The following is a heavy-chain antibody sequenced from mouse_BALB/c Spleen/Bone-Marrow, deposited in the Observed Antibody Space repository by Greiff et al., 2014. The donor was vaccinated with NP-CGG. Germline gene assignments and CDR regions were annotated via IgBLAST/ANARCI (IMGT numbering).Heavy chain of an antibody. V-gene: IGHV14-3*02. Sequence: VQLQQSGSELVKPGASVKLSCAASGFNIKDTYMHWVKQRPEQGLEWIGRIDPANGDTKYDPKFQGKATITAGTSSNAAYLQLSSLTSEDTAVYYCTRPSFYYGSSYWYFDVWGAGTTVTVSS. J-gene: IGHJ1*01. CDR1: GFNIKDTY. D-gene: IGHD1-1*01. CDR3: TRPSFYYGSSYWYFDV. CDR2: IDPANGDT.